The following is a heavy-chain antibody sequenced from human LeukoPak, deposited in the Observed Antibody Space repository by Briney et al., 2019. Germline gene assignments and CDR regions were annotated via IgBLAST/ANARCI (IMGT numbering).Heavy chain of an antibody. J-gene: IGHJ6*03. V-gene: IGHV1-46*01. CDR1: GYTFTSYY. CDR3: TRVGYSGSWDYYYYYYMDV. D-gene: IGHD5-12*01. Sequence: ASVKVSGKASGYTFTSYYMHWVRQAPGQGLEWMGIINPSGGSTSYAQKFQGRVTMTRDMSTSTAYMELRSLRSDDTAVYYCTRVGYSGSWDYYYYYYMDVWGKGTTVTISS. CDR2: INPSGGST.